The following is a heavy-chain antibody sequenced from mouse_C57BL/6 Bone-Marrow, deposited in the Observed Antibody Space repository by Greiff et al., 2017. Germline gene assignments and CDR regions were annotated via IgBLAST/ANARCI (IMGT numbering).Heavy chain of an antibody. J-gene: IGHJ2*01. CDR2: IYPGDGDT. CDR3: ARDYGSSTDFDY. Sequence: QVQLKESGPELVKPGASVKISCKASGYAFSSSWMNWVKQRPGKGLEWIGRIYPGDGDTNYNGKFKGKATLTADKSSSTAYMQLSSLTSEDSAVDFCARDYGSSTDFDYWGQGTTLTVSS. CDR1: GYAFSSSW. D-gene: IGHD1-1*01. V-gene: IGHV1-82*01.